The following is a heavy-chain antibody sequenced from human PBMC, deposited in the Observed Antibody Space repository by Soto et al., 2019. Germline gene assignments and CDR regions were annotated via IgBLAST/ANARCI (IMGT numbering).Heavy chain of an antibody. D-gene: IGHD3-16*01. V-gene: IGHV3-23*01. J-gene: IGHJ4*02. Sequence: EVQLLESGGGLVQPGGSLRLSCAASGFTFSSYAMSWVRQAPGKGLEWVSAISGSGGSTYYGDSVTGRFPLSRDNSKNTVYRRMNSLRAEDTAVYYCAKEGVVKGGVKDDYWGQGTLVTVSS. CDR3: AKEGVVKGGVKDDY. CDR2: ISGSGGST. CDR1: GFTFSSYA.